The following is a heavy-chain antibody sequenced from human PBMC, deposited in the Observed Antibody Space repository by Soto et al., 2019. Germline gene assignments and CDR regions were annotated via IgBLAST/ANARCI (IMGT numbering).Heavy chain of an antibody. CDR1: GFTFSSYA. CDR2: ISGSGGST. D-gene: IGHD4-4*01. V-gene: IGHV3-23*01. Sequence: GGSLRLSCAASGFTFSSYAMSWVRQAPGKGLEWVSAISGSGGSTYYADSVKGRFTISRDNSKNTLYLQMNSLRAEDTAVYYCAKDIDSNYCPYYYSMDVWGQGTTVTVSS. J-gene: IGHJ6*02. CDR3: AKDIDSNYCPYYYSMDV.